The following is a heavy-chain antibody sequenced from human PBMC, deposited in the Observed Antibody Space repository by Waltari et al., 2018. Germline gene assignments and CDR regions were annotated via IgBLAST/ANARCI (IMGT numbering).Heavy chain of an antibody. Sequence: EVQLVESGGGLVKPGGSLRLSCAASGFTFSSYSMNWVRQAPGKGLEWVSSISSSSSYRYYADSVKGRFTISRDNAKNSLYLQMNSLRAEDTAVYYCARPGGVVVAATPYYFDYWGQGTLVTVSS. D-gene: IGHD2-15*01. CDR1: GFTFSSYS. V-gene: IGHV3-21*01. CDR3: ARPGGVVVAATPYYFDY. J-gene: IGHJ4*02. CDR2: ISSSSSYR.